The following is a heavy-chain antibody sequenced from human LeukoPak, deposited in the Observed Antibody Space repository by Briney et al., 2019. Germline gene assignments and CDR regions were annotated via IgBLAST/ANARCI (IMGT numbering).Heavy chain of an antibody. Sequence: SVKVSCKASGGTFSSYAISWVRQAPGQGLEWMGGIIPIFGTANYAQKFQGRVTITADESTSTAYMELSSLRSEDTAVYYCARGDGSYYPNYYYGLDVWGQGTTVTVSS. J-gene: IGHJ6*02. CDR3: ARGDGSYYPNYYYGLDV. CDR2: IIPIFGTA. CDR1: GGTFSSYA. D-gene: IGHD1-26*01. V-gene: IGHV1-69*13.